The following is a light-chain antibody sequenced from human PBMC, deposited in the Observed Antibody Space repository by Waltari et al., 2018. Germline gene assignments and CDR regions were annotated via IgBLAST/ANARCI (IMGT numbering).Light chain of an antibody. CDR1: SGYSNYT. J-gene: IGLJ3*02. Sequence: QPVLTQPPSASASLGASVTPTCTLSSGYSNYTVDWYQQRPGKGPRFVMRVGTGGIVGSKGDGIPDRFSVLGSGLNRYLTIKNIQEEDESDYHCGADHGSGSNFVSWVFGGGTKLTVL. CDR3: GADHGSGSNFVSWV. CDR2: VGTGGIVG. V-gene: IGLV9-49*01.